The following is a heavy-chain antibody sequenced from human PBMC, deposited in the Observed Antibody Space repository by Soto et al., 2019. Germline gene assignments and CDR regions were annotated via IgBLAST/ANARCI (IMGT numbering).Heavy chain of an antibody. CDR3: ARGVHYDSSGYYYFY. Sequence: QVQLVQSGAEVKKPGSSVKVSCKASGGTFSSYAISWVRQAPGQGHEWMGGIIPIFGTANYAQKFQGSVTITADESTSAADMALRSLRSEDTAVYYCARGVHYDSSGYYYFYWGQGTLFTFSS. J-gene: IGHJ4*02. CDR2: IIPIFGTA. D-gene: IGHD3-22*01. V-gene: IGHV1-69*01. CDR1: GGTFSSYA.